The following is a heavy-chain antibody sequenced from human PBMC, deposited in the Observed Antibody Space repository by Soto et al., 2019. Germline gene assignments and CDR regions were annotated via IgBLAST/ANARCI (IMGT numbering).Heavy chain of an antibody. CDR3: TRGAGFFYGVDV. V-gene: IGHV3-48*04. CDR2: ISGSGSTI. J-gene: IGHJ6*02. CDR1: GFTFSSYS. Sequence: GGSLRLSCAASGFTFSSYSMNWVRQAPGKGLEWVSVISGSGSTIYYADSVKGRFSISRDNSKNFLYLQMSGLRADDSAVYYCTRGAGFFYGVDVWGLGTTVTVSS. D-gene: IGHD3-10*01.